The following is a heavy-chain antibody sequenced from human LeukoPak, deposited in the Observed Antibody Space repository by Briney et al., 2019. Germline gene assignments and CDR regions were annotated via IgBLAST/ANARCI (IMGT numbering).Heavy chain of an antibody. CDR2: IKHDGGVT. V-gene: IGHV3-7*03. D-gene: IGHD3-16*01. CDR1: GFTFSRYW. Sequence: GGSLRLSCVASGFTFSRYWMSWVRQAPGKGLEWVASIKHDGGVTHYADSVEGRFTISRDNAKNSLYLQLNSLRAEDTAVYYCARDLVRGSATFDPWGQGTLVTVSS. CDR3: ARDLVRGSATFDP. J-gene: IGHJ5*02.